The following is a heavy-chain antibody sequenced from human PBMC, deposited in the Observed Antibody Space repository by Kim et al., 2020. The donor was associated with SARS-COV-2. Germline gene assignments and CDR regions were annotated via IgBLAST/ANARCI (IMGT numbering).Heavy chain of an antibody. Sequence: SVKVSCKASGGTFSSYAISWVRQAPGQGLEWMGGIIPIFGTANYAQKFQGRVTITADESTSTAYMELSSLRSEDTAVYYCARALGYCSSTSCGREGYWGQGTLVTVSS. J-gene: IGHJ4*02. CDR1: GGTFSSYA. CDR2: IIPIFGTA. CDR3: ARALGYCSSTSCGREGY. V-gene: IGHV1-69*13. D-gene: IGHD2-2*01.